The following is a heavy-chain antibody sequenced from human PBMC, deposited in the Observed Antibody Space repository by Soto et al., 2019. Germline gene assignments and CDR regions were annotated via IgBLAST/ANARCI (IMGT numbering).Heavy chain of an antibody. J-gene: IGHJ4*02. D-gene: IGHD2-21*01. CDR2: IKSEADGGAA. CDR3: TTAGIPSL. CDR1: GFTFRSAY. Sequence: GGSLRLSCATSGFTFRSAYLTWIRRAPGKGLEWVGRIKSEADGGAADYAAPVKGRFTISRDDSKNTLYLQMNGLKTEDTAMYYCTTAGIPSLWGQGTLVTVSS. V-gene: IGHV3-15*01.